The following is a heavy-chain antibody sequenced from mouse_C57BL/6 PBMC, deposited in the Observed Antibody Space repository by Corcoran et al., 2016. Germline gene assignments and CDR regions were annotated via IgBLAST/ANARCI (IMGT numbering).Heavy chain of an antibody. V-gene: IGHV1-19*01. Sequence: EVQLQQSGPVLVRPGASVKMSCKASGYTFTDYYMTWVKQGHGKSREWIGVINPYNGGTSYNQKFKGKATLTVDKSSSTAYMELNSLTSEDSAVYYCAREGQLRRPFAYWGQGTLVTVSA. D-gene: IGHD3-2*02. CDR1: GYTFTDYY. CDR3: AREGQLRRPFAY. J-gene: IGHJ3*01. CDR2: INPYNGGT.